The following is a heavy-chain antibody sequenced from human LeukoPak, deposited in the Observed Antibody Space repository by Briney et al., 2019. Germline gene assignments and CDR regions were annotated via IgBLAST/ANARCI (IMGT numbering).Heavy chain of an antibody. CDR3: ARFALPPPAGYSSSLLFGFDY. CDR1: GGSISSSSYY. CDR2: IYYSGST. D-gene: IGHD6-6*01. J-gene: IGHJ4*02. V-gene: IGHV4-39*01. Sequence: SQTLSLTCTVSGGSISSSSYYWGWIRQPPGKGLEWIGSIYYSGSTYYNPSLKSRVTISVDTSKNQFSLKLSSVTAADTAVYYCARFALPPPAGYSSSLLFGFDYWGQGTLVTVSS.